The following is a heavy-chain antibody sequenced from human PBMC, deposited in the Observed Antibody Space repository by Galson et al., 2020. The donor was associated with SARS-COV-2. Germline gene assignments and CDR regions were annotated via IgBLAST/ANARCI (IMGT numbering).Heavy chain of an antibody. V-gene: IGHV4-61*02. J-gene: IGHJ4*02. CDR2: IYASGRI. Sequence: SETLSLTCTVSGGSISSGSYYWSWIRRPAGKGLEWLGRIYASGRINYNPSLESRVTISVDTSKNQFSLKLSSVTAADAAVYYCARDWGDGYNQLDSWGQGTLVTVSS. D-gene: IGHD5-12*01. CDR3: ARDWGDGYNQLDS. CDR1: GGSISSGSYY.